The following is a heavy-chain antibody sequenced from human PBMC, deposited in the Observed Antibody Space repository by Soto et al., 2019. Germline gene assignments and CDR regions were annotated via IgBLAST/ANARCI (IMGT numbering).Heavy chain of an antibody. CDR2: INPNSGGT. J-gene: IGHJ6*03. V-gene: IGHV1-2*04. CDR3: ARGRKNNYYYYMDV. CDR1: GYTFTGYY. Sequence: ASVKVSCKASGYTFTGYYMHWVRQAPGQGLEWMGWINPNSGGTNYAQKFQGWVTMTRDTSISTAYMELSRLRSDDTAVYYCARGRKNNYYYYMDVWGKGTTVTVSS.